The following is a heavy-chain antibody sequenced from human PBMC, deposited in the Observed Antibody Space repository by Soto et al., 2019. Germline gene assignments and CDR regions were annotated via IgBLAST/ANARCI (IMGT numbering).Heavy chain of an antibody. CDR1: GYTFTNND. J-gene: IGHJ5*02. Sequence: ASVKVSCKASGYTFTNNDVSWVRQATGQGLEWMGWMNPGSGDTGYAQKFQGRLTMTRDISIATAYMELNSLTSEDTAIYYCAIMDIFRSLNCTDPSGQGTLAIVSA. CDR3: AIMDIFRSLNCTDP. D-gene: IGHD2-8*01. V-gene: IGHV1-8*01. CDR2: MNPGSGDT.